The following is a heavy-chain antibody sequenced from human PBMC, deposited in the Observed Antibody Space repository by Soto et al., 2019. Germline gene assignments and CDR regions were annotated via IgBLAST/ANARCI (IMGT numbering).Heavy chain of an antibody. CDR2: ISGSGGST. CDR3: AKESLKTPVTGPVDC. Sequence: EVQLLASGGGLVQPGGSQRLSCTASGFTFSSYALSWVRQAPGKGLEWVSSISGSGGSTYYADSVKGRVTISRDNSKNTLYLQMSSLRAEDTAVYYCAKESLKTPVTGPVDCWGQGTVVTVSS. CDR1: GFTFSSYA. J-gene: IGHJ4*02. V-gene: IGHV3-23*01. D-gene: IGHD6-19*01.